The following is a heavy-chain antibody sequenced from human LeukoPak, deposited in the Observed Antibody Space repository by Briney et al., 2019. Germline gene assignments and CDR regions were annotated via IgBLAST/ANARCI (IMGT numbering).Heavy chain of an antibody. CDR1: GFTFGNAW. J-gene: IGHJ4*02. CDR2: TKSKTDGGTT. D-gene: IGHD3-10*01. Sequence: GGSLRLSCAASGFTFGNAWMSWVRQAPGKGLEWVGRTKSKTDGGTTDDAAPVRGRFTISRDDSKNTLYLQMNSLKTEDTAVYYCAIQADPGGDYWGQGTLVTVSS. CDR3: AIQADPGGDY. V-gene: IGHV3-15*01.